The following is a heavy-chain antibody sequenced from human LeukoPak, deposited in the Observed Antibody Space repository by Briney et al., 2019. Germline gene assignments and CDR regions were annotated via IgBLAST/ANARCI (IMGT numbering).Heavy chain of an antibody. Sequence: PGGSLRLSCAASGFTFSSYGMHWVRQAPGKELEWVAVISYDGSNKYYADSVKGRFTISRDNSKNTLYLQMNSLRAEDTAVYYCAKDLDWLAANYWGQGTLVTVSS. CDR3: AKDLDWLAANY. D-gene: IGHD3-9*01. CDR2: ISYDGSNK. CDR1: GFTFSSYG. V-gene: IGHV3-30*18. J-gene: IGHJ4*02.